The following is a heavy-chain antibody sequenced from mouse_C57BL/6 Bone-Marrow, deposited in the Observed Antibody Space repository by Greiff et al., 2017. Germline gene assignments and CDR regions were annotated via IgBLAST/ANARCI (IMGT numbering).Heavy chain of an antibody. D-gene: IGHD2-3*01. CDR1: GYTFTSYG. J-gene: IGHJ3*01. V-gene: IGHV1-81*01. Sequence: QVQLQQSGAELARPGASVKLSCKASGYTFTSYGISWVKQRTGQGLEWIGEIYPRSGNTYYNEKFKGKATLTADKSSSTAYMELRRLTSEDSAVYFCARVGYYWFAYWGQGTLVTVSA. CDR2: IYPRSGNT. CDR3: ARVGYYWFAY.